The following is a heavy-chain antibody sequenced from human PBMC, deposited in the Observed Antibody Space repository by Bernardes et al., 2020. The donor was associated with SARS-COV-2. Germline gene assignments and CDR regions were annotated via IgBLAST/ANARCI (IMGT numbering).Heavy chain of an antibody. D-gene: IGHD5-12*01. CDR3: ARDGHDLGWLKLMYYFDY. CDR1: GFTFSSYS. CDR2: ISSSSSYI. Sequence: GGSLRLSCAASGFTFSSYSMNWVRQAPGKGLEWVSSISSSSSYIYYADSVKGRFTISRDNAKNSLYLQMNSLRAEDTAVYYCARDGHDLGWLKLMYYFDYWGQGTLLTVSS. V-gene: IGHV3-21*01. J-gene: IGHJ4*02.